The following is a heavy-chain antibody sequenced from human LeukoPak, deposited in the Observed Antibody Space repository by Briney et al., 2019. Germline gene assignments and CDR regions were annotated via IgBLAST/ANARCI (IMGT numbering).Heavy chain of an antibody. Sequence: ASVKVSCKASGYTFTSYGISWVRQAPGQGLEWMGWISAYNGNTNYAQKLQGRVTMTTDTSTSTAYMELRSLRSDDTAVYYCARAFVAGQRGTAMDNWGQGTLVTVSS. J-gene: IGHJ4*02. V-gene: IGHV1-18*01. CDR3: ARAFVAGQRGTAMDN. CDR2: ISAYNGNT. CDR1: GYTFTSYG. D-gene: IGHD5-18*01.